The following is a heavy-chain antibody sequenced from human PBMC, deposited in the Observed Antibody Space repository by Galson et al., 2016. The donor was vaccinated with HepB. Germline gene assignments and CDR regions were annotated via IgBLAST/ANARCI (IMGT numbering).Heavy chain of an antibody. D-gene: IGHD3-16*01. J-gene: IGHJ4*02. CDR2: ITRSGDAT. CDR3: GKHGGFDY. V-gene: IGHV3-23*01. Sequence: SLRLSCAASGLSFSNSGMSWVRQAPGRGLEWVSSITRSGDATHYADFVKGGFTISRDNSKNTLYLYMNNLTAGDTAIYYCGKHGGFDYWGQGALVTVSS. CDR1: GLSFSNSG.